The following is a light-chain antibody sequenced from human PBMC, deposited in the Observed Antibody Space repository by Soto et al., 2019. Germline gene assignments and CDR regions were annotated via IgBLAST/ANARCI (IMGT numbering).Light chain of an antibody. V-gene: IGKV1-39*01. CDR2: AAS. CDR1: QSNKSY. J-gene: IGKJ1*01. CDR3: QKSYNAPRT. Sequence: RQITRSPSSRSGSVGDGVTITGRASQSNKSYLTWYQQKPGKAPKLLIYAASSLQSGVPSRFSGSGSGTDFTLTISSLQPEDFAIYYCQKSYNAPRTFGPGTKVDIK.